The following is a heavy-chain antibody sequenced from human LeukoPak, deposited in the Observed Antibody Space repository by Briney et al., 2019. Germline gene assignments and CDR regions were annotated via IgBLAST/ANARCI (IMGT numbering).Heavy chain of an antibody. CDR2: INSDGSST. CDR1: GFAFSSYW. J-gene: IGHJ4*02. Sequence: PGGSLRLSCAASGFAFSSYWMYWVRQAPGKGLVWVSRINSDGSSTSHADIVKGRFTISRDNGKNTLYLQMNSLRAEDTAVYFCARARGSGWYSFDYWGQGTLVTVSS. D-gene: IGHD6-19*01. CDR3: ARARGSGWYSFDY. V-gene: IGHV3-74*01.